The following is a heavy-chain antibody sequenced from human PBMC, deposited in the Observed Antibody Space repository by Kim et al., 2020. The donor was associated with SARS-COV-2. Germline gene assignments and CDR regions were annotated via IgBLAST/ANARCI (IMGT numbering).Heavy chain of an antibody. D-gene: IGHD3-3*01. Sequence: SVKGRFIISRDNSKNTVYLQMSSLRVEDTAVYYCVKNSRYYDFWSGYLSYWGQGTLVTVSS. CDR3: VKNSRYYDFWSGYLSY. V-gene: IGHV3-64D*09. J-gene: IGHJ4*02.